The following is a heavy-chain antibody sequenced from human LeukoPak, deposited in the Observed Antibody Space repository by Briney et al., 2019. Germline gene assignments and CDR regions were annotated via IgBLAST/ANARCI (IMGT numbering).Heavy chain of an antibody. V-gene: IGHV3-20*04. CDR2: INWSGGGT. CDR3: ARDRRISGSYSWFDP. Sequence: GGSLRLSCAASGFTFNEYGMSWVRQAPGKGLEWVSGINWSGGGTGYADSVKGRFTISRDNGKNSVSLQMNSLRAEDTAFYYCARDRRISGSYSWFDPWGQGTLVTVSS. J-gene: IGHJ5*02. D-gene: IGHD1-26*01. CDR1: GFTFNEYG.